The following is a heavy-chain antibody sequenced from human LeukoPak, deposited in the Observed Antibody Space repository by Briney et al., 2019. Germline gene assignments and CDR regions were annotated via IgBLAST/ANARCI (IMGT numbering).Heavy chain of an antibody. CDR1: GYSISSGYY. V-gene: IGHV4-38-2*02. J-gene: IGHJ5*02. CDR2: IYHSGST. D-gene: IGHD6-6*01. CDR3: ARENSSSSDWFDP. Sequence: SETLSLTCTVSGYSISSGYYWGWIRHPPGKGLEWIGSIYHSGSTYYNPSLKSRVTISVDTSKNQFSLKLSSVTAADTAVYYCARENSSSSDWFDPWGQGTLVTVSS.